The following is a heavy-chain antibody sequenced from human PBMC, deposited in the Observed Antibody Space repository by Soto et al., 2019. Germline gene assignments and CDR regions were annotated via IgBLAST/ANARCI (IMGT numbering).Heavy chain of an antibody. CDR1: GFTFNNYW. Sequence: GGSLRLSCAVSGFTFNNYWMSWVRQAPGKGLEWVANIKQDESEKYYVDSVKGRFTVSRDNAKNSLYLQMNSLRADDTAVYYCARVPHYYDGSGYYFRFDYWGQGTLVTVSS. CDR2: IKQDESEK. CDR3: ARVPHYYDGSGYYFRFDY. D-gene: IGHD3-22*01. J-gene: IGHJ4*02. V-gene: IGHV3-7*01.